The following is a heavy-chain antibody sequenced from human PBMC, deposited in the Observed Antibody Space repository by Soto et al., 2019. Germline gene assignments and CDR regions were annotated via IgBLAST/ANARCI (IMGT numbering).Heavy chain of an antibody. J-gene: IGHJ4*02. V-gene: IGHV1-18*01. D-gene: IGHD3-22*01. CDR2: ISAYNGNT. CDR3: ARAPLGIIVAPDF. CDR1: GYTFTSYG. Sequence: ASVKVSCKASGYTFTSYGISLARQAPGQGLEWMGWISAYNGNTNYAQKLQGRVTVSTDTSITTTYMELSSLTSDDTAVYYCARAPLGIIVAPDFWGQGTLVTVSS.